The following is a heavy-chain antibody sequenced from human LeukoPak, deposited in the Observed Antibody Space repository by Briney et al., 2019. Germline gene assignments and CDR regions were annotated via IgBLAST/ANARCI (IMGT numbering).Heavy chain of an antibody. V-gene: IGHV4-34*01. CDR2: INHSGST. CDR3: AKGAIPTYYYDSSGYYY. J-gene: IGHJ4*02. D-gene: IGHD3-22*01. CDR1: GGSFSGYY. Sequence: PSETLSLTCAVYGGSFSGYYWSWIRQPPGKGLEWIGEINHSGSTNYNPSLKSRVTISVDTSKNQFSLKLSSVTAADTAVYYCAKGAIPTYYYDSSGYYYWGQGTLVTVSS.